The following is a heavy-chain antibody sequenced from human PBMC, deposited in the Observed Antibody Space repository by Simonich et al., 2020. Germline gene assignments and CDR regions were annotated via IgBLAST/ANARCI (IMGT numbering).Heavy chain of an antibody. CDR1: GFTFSSYW. CDR3: ARNRLDY. J-gene: IGHJ4*02. V-gene: IGHV3-74*01. Sequence: EVQLVESGGGLVQPGGSLRLSCAASGFTFSSYWTHWVRQAPGKGLVCVSRINSDGSSKSYADSVKGRFTIARDNAKNTLYLQMNSLRAEDTAVYYCARNRLDYWGQGTLVTVSS. CDR2: INSDGSSK.